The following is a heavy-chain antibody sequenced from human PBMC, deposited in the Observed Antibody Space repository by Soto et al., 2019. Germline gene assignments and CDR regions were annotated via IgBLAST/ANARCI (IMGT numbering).Heavy chain of an antibody. D-gene: IGHD6-13*01. CDR3: ARASSWYTYYFDY. V-gene: IGHV4-59*01. J-gene: IGHJ4*02. CDR2: IYYSGIT. CDR1: GGSISSYY. Sequence: QVHLQESGPGLVKPSETLSLTCTVSGGSISSYYWSWIRQPPGKGLEWIGYIYYSGITNYNPSLKRRVTISVDTSKNQFSLKLSSVTAADTAVYYCARASSWYTYYFDYWGQGTLVTVSS.